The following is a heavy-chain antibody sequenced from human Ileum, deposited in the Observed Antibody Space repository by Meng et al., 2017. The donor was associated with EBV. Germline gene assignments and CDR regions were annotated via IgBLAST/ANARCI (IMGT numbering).Heavy chain of an antibody. CDR2: IYYSGCT. D-gene: IGHD3-10*01. Sequence: RHLELSGARLVKPLVKLSLDLIVPGGSMSRCSACSGLTRQAAGEGLEWIGDIYYSGCTLYNPSLKSRDTISVKTSNNQFSLKLSSVIYADMAVYCCARARSGSYYSPPFDYWGQGTLVTVSS. CDR1: GGSMSRCSAC. J-gene: IGHJ4*02. V-gene: IGHV4-39*07. CDR3: ARARSGSYYSPPFDY.